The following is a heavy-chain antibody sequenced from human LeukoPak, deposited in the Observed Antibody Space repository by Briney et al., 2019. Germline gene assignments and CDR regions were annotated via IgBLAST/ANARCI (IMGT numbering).Heavy chain of an antibody. CDR1: GGSISSFY. V-gene: IGHV4-59*01. J-gene: IGHJ4*02. CDR3: ATVASGWYPDY. D-gene: IGHD6-19*01. CDR2: IDSSGIT. Sequence: SETLSLTCTVSGGSISSFYYTWIRQPPGKGLEWIGYIDSSGITNYNSSLNSRVTISLDTSQNQFSLKLSSVTAADTAVYYCATVASGWYPDYWGQGALVTVAS.